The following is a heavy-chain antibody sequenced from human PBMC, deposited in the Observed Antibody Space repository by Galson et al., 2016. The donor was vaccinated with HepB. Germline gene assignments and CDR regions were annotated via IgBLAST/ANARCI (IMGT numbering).Heavy chain of an antibody. V-gene: IGHV3-21*01. CDR3: ARDRGPFDAFDI. CDR1: GFDFSSYR. J-gene: IGHJ3*02. Sequence: SLRLSCAASGFDFSSYRMNWVRQAPGKGLDWVATISSSSNFIYYADSVKGRFTISRDNAEDSLDLQMNSLRAEDTAVYYCARDRGPFDAFDIWGRGKMDTVPS. D-gene: IGHD3-10*01. CDR2: ISSSSNFI.